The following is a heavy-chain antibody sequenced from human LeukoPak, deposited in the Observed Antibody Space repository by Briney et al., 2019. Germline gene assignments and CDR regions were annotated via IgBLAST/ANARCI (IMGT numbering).Heavy chain of an antibody. V-gene: IGHV4-34*01. J-gene: IGHJ4*02. D-gene: IGHD3-10*01. CDR3: ARKGMVRGAPFGY. Sequence: SETLSLTCAVYGGSFSGYYWSWIRQPPGKGLEWIGEINHSGSTNYNPSLKSRVTISVDTSKNQFSLKLSSVTAADTAVYCCARKGMVRGAPFGYWGQGTLVTVSS. CDR1: GGSFSGYY. CDR2: INHSGST.